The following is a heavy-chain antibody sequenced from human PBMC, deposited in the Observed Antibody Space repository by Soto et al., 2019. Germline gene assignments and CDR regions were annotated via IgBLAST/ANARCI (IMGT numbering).Heavy chain of an antibody. J-gene: IGHJ4*02. D-gene: IGHD3-10*01. CDR3: AKTYGSGSYYPYYFDY. Sequence: PGGSLRLSCAASGFTFSSYAMHWVRQAPGKGLEWVAVISYDGSNKYYADSVKGRFTISRDNSKNTLYLQKNSLRAEDTAVYYCAKTYGSGSYYPYYFDYWGQGTLVTVSS. CDR2: ISYDGSNK. V-gene: IGHV3-30-3*02. CDR1: GFTFSSYA.